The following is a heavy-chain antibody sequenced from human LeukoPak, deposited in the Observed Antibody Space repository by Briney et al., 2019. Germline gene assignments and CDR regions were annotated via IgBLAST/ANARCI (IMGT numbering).Heavy chain of an antibody. Sequence: SETLSLTCTVSGGSISSYYWSWIRQPPGKGLEWIGYIYYSGSTNYNPSLKSRVTISVDTSKNQFSLKLSSVTAADTAVYYCARDAPYCSGGSCYSDAFDIWGQGTMVTVSS. J-gene: IGHJ3*02. CDR1: GGSISSYY. CDR3: ARDAPYCSGGSCYSDAFDI. CDR2: IYYSGST. D-gene: IGHD2-15*01. V-gene: IGHV4-59*01.